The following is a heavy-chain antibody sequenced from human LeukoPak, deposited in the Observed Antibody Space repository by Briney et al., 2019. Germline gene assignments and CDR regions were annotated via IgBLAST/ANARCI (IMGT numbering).Heavy chain of an antibody. Sequence: SETLSLTCTVSGYSISSGSYWGWIRQPPGKGLEWIGSIHQSGSTYYNPSLKSRVAISVDTSKNQFSLNLSSVTAADTAVYFCARARGYSYAFDYWGQGTLVTVSS. CDR2: IHQSGST. CDR1: GYSISSGSY. CDR3: ARARGYSYAFDY. V-gene: IGHV4-38-2*02. D-gene: IGHD5-18*01. J-gene: IGHJ4*02.